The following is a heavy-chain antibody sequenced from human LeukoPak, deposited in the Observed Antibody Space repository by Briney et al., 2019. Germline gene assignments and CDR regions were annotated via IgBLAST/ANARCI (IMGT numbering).Heavy chain of an antibody. CDR2: IWYDGSNK. CDR1: GFTFSSYG. J-gene: IGHJ4*02. Sequence: TGGSLRLSCAASGFTFSSYGMHWVRQAPGKGLEWVAVIWYDGSNKYYADSVKGRFTISRDNSKNTLYLQMNSLRAEDTAVYYCAKNTRRYYYGSGVDYFDYWGQRTLVTASS. CDR3: AKNTRRYYYGSGVDYFDY. V-gene: IGHV3-33*06. D-gene: IGHD3-10*01.